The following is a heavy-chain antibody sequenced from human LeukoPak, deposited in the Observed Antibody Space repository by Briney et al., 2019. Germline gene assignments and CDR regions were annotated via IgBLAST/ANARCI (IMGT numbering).Heavy chain of an antibody. CDR3: ARERQNKDFWSGGDY. CDR2: IKQDGSEK. J-gene: IGHJ4*02. D-gene: IGHD3-3*01. Sequence: GRFLRLSCAASGFTFDDYAMHWVRQAPGKGLEWVANIKQDGSEKYYVDSVKGRFTISRDNAKNSLYLQMNSLRAEDTAVYYCARERQNKDFWSGGDYWGQGTLVTVSS. CDR1: GFTFDDYA. V-gene: IGHV3-7*01.